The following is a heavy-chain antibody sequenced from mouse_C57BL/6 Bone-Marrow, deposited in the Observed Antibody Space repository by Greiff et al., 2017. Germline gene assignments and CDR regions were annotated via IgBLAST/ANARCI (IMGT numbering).Heavy chain of an antibody. CDR2: IAPSDSYT. J-gene: IGHJ2*01. V-gene: IGHV1-69*01. D-gene: IGHD1-1*01. CDR1: GYTFTSYW. Sequence: QVQLQQPGAELVMPGASVKLSCKASGYTFTSYWMHWVKQRPGQGLEWIGEIAPSDSYTNYNQKFKGKSTLTVDKSSSTAYMQLSSLTSEDSAVYYCAREGYYYGSTGFDYWGQGTTLTGSS. CDR3: AREGYYYGSTGFDY.